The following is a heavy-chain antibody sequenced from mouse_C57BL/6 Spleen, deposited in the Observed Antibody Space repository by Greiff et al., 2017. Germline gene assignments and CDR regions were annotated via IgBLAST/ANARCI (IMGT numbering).Heavy chain of an antibody. CDR2: IDPETGGT. V-gene: IGHV1-15*01. CDR1: GYTFTDYE. Sequence: QVQLKQSGAELVRPGASVTLSCKASGYTFTDYEMHWVKQTPVHGLEWIGAIDPETGGTAYNQKFKGKAILTADKSSSTAYMELRSLTSEDSAVYYCTSPYYGSSWAWFAYWGQGTLVTVSA. D-gene: IGHD1-1*01. J-gene: IGHJ3*01. CDR3: TSPYYGSSWAWFAY.